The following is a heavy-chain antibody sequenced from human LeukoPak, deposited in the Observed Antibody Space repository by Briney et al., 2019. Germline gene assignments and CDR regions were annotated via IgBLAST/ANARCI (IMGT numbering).Heavy chain of an antibody. Sequence: SETLSLTCTVSGGSISSGDYYWSWIRQPPGKGLEWIGYIYYSGSTYYNPPLKSRVTISVDTSKNQFSLKLSSVTAADTAVYYCARDTVAISTWGFDPWGQGTLVTVSS. CDR1: GGSISSGDYY. J-gene: IGHJ5*02. CDR2: IYYSGST. CDR3: ARDTVAISTWGFDP. V-gene: IGHV4-30-4*01. D-gene: IGHD2-15*01.